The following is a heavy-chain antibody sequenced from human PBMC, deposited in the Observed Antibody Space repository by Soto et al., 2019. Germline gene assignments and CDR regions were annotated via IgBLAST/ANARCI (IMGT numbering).Heavy chain of an antibody. CDR1: GSSIRSYH. J-gene: IGHJ5*02. CDR3: AKDVSSRRWFDP. D-gene: IGHD3-16*01. CDR2: MQHTGNT. Sequence: LSLTCAVSGSSIRSYHWSWIRQPAGKGLEWIGRMQHTGNTNYNPSLKSRVTMSVDTSKNQISLKMTSVTAADTAVYFCAKDVSSRRWFDPWGQGILVTVSS. V-gene: IGHV4-4*07.